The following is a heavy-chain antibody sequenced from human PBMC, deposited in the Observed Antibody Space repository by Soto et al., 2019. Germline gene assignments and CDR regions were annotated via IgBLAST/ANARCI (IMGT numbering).Heavy chain of an antibody. D-gene: IGHD4-4*01. V-gene: IGHV3-30-3*01. CDR3: AREAPDYNLSPGMDV. CDR1: GFTFSSYA. Sequence: QVQLVESGGGVVQPGRSLRLSCAASGFTFSSYAMHWVRQAPGKGLEWGAVISYDGSNKYYADSVKGRFTISRDNSKNTLYLQMNSLRAEDTAVYYCAREAPDYNLSPGMDVWGQGTTVTVSS. J-gene: IGHJ6*02. CDR2: ISYDGSNK.